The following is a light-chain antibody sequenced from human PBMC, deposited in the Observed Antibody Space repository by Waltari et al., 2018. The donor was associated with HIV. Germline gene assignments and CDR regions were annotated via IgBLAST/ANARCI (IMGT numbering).Light chain of an antibody. CDR2: EVS. CDR1: SSDVGGYKY. J-gene: IGLJ3*02. V-gene: IGLV2-14*01. CDR3: SSYTTSSTWV. Sequence: QSALTQPASVSGSPGQSIHISCTGTSSDVGGYKYVSWYLQQPGKAPKLLISEVSNRPSGVSNRFSGSKSGNTASLTISGLQAEDEADYYCSSYTTSSTWVFGGGTKLTVL.